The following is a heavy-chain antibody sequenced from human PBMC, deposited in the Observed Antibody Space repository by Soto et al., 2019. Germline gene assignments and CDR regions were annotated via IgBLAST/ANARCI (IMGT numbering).Heavy chain of an antibody. Sequence: EVQLVESGGGLVQPGGSLRLSCVASEFTFSSYWMTWVRQAPGKGLEWVANIKEDGSEKLYVESVNGRINMPRDNAKNSLYMKRNSLGAEDTNIYYCAISSGWPGRMDVWGQGATVTVSS. CDR3: AISSGWPGRMDV. CDR2: IKEDGSEK. J-gene: IGHJ6*02. D-gene: IGHD3-22*01. CDR1: EFTFSSYW. V-gene: IGHV3-7*01.